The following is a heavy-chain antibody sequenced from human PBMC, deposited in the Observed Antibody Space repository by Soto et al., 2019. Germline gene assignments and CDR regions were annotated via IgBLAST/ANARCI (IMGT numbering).Heavy chain of an antibody. V-gene: IGHV1-18*04. Sequence: QVQLVQSGAEVKKPGASVKVSCKASGYTFTSYGISWVRQAPGQGLEWMGWISAYNGNTNYAQKLQGRVTMTTDTSTSTAYMELRSLRSDDTDVYYCARSRSSGWYVGWFDPWGQGTLVTVSS. CDR1: GYTFTSYG. CDR2: ISAYNGNT. J-gene: IGHJ5*02. CDR3: ARSRSSGWYVGWFDP. D-gene: IGHD6-19*01.